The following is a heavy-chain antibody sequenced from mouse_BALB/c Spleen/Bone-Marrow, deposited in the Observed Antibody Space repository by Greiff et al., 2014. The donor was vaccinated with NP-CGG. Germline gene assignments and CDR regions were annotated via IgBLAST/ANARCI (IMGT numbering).Heavy chain of an antibody. V-gene: IGHV1-4*01. CDR3: ARDDYDDY. D-gene: IGHD2-4*01. J-gene: IGHJ2*01. CDR2: INLSTGYT. Sequence: VKMSCKASGYTFTNYWMHWVKQRPGQGLEWIGYINLSTGYTEYNQKFKDKATLTADKSSSTAYMQLSSLTSEDSAVYYCARDDYDDYWGHGTTLTVSS. CDR1: GYTFTNYW.